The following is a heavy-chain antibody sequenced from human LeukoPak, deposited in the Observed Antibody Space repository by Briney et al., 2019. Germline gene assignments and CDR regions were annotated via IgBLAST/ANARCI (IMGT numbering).Heavy chain of an antibody. CDR1: GYTFTGYH. CDR2: IQSDGGDT. CDR3: ARDLTGDLYSFFDY. Sequence: GASVTVSCKTTGYTFTGYHLHWVRQAPGQGLEWMAWIQSDGGDTNYAQKFQGRVTVTRDKFTRTSYIEVDRLSSDDTAVYYCARDLTGDLYSFFDYWGQGTLVTVSS. D-gene: IGHD7-27*01. V-gene: IGHV1-2*02. J-gene: IGHJ4*02.